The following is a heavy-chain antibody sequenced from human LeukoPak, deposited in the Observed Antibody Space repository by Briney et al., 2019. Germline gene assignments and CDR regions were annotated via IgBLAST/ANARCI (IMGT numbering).Heavy chain of an antibody. CDR1: GFTFSSYA. J-gene: IGHJ4*02. CDR3: AKQSSQAVAPRPFDY. D-gene: IGHD6-19*01. V-gene: IGHV3-23*01. CDR2: ISGSGGST. Sequence: GGSLRLSCAASGFTFSSYAMSWVRQAPGKGLEWVSAISGSGGSTYYADSVKGRFTISRDNSKNTLYLQMNSLRAEDTAVYYCAKQSSQAVAPRPFDYWGQGTLVTVSS.